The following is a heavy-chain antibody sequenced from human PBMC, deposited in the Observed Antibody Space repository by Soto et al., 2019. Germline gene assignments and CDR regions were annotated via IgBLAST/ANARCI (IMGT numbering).Heavy chain of an antibody. CDR3: ARAKYYFDWLKNFDY. V-gene: IGHV4-31*01. CDR1: GGSISSGGYY. D-gene: IGHD3-9*01. Sequence: QVQLQESGPGLVKPSQTLSLTCTVSGGSISSGGYYWSWIRQHPGKGLEWIGYIYYSGSTYYNPSLKSHVTISVDTSKNQFSMKLSSVTAADTAVYYCARAKYYFDWLKNFDYWGQGTLVSVSS. CDR2: IYYSGST. J-gene: IGHJ4*02.